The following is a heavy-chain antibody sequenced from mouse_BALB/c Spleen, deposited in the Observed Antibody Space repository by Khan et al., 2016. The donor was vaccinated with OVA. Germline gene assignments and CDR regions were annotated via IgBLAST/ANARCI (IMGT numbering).Heavy chain of an antibody. Sequence: QVQLKESGPGLVAPSQSLSITCTVSGFSLTAYNVNWVRQPPGKGLEWLGMIWGDGSTEYNSALKSRLSIKKDNSKSQVFLKMKSLQTDDTDRYYCAIDRSYPHRRFAFLGQGTLVTVSA. CDR2: IWGDGST. J-gene: IGHJ3*01. CDR1: GFSLTAYN. V-gene: IGHV2-6-7*01. CDR3: AIDRSYPHRRFAF. D-gene: IGHD1-1*01.